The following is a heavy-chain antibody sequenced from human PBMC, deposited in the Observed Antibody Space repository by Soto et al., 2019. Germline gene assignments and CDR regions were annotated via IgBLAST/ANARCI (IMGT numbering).Heavy chain of an antibody. CDR3: ARKILGSTSRPNYWYFDL. V-gene: IGHV3-23*01. CDR2: ISGGGDAT. Sequence: EVQLLESGGGLVQPGGSLRLSCAGSGFTFINYAMHWVRQAPGKGLEWVSSISGGGDATFFADSVRGRFTISRDNSKNMVTLQMNSLGVDDTAVYYCARKILGSTSRPNYWYFDLWGRCTLFTVSS. J-gene: IGHJ2*01. D-gene: IGHD2-2*01. CDR1: GFTFINYA.